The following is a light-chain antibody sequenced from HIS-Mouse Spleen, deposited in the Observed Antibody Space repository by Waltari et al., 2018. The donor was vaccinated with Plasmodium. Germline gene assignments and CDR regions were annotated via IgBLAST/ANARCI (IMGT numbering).Light chain of an antibody. CDR3: YSTDSSGNHRV. Sequence: SYELTQPPSVSVSPGQTARITCSGDALPKKYAYWYQQKAGLAPVLVIYEDSKRPSGIPGRFSGSSSGTMATLTISGAQVEEEADYYCYSTDSSGNHRVFGGGTKLTVL. V-gene: IGLV3-10*01. J-gene: IGLJ3*02. CDR1: ALPKKY. CDR2: EDS.